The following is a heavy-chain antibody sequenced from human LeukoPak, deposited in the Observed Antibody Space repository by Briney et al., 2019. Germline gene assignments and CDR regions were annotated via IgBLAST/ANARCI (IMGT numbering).Heavy chain of an antibody. CDR2: MNPNSGNT. D-gene: IGHD5-12*01. J-gene: IGHJ3*02. V-gene: IGHV1-8*01. CDR3: ARVYSGYDSDAFDI. Sequence: ASVKVSCKASGYTFTSYDINWVRQATGQGLEWMGWMNPNSGNTGYAQKFQGRVPMTRNTSISTAYMELSSLRSEDTAVYYCARVYSGYDSDAFDIWGQGTMVTVSS. CDR1: GYTFTSYD.